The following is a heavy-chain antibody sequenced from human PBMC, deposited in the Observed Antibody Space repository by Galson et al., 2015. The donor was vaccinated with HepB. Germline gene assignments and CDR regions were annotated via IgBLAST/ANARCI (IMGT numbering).Heavy chain of an antibody. J-gene: IGHJ3*02. D-gene: IGHD5-18*01. CDR3: AKAGAPWLPIYAFDI. CDR1: GFTFSSYG. V-gene: IGHV3-30*02. Sequence: SLRLSCAASGFTFSSYGMHWVRQAPGKGLEWVAFIRYDGSNKYYADSVKGRFTISRDNSKSTLYLQMNSLRAEDTAVYYCAKAGAPWLPIYAFDIWGQGTMVTVSS. CDR2: IRYDGSNK.